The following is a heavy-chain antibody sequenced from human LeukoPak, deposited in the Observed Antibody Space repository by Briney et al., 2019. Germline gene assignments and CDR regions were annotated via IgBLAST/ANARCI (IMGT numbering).Heavy chain of an antibody. V-gene: IGHV1-2*02. D-gene: IGHD2-2*03. CDR1: GYTFTGYY. CDR2: INPNSGGT. CDR3: ARLGIVVVPAAMRHNWFDP. Sequence: ASVKVSCKASGYTFTGYYMHWVRQAPGRGLEWMGWINPNSGGTNYAQKFQGRVTMTRDTSISTAYMELSRLRSDDTAVYYCARLGIVVVPAAMRHNWFDPWGQGTLVTVSS. J-gene: IGHJ5*02.